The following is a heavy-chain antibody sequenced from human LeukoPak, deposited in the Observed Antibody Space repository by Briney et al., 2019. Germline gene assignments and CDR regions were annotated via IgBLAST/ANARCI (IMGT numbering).Heavy chain of an antibody. Sequence: PGRPLRLSCAASGFTFRTYAMHWVRQAPGEGLEWVAVISYDGSTKYYADSVEGRFTISRDNSKNTLYLQMNGLRTEDTAVYYCARGFREVFEYWGQGTLVTVSS. CDR2: ISYDGSTK. V-gene: IGHV3-30*01. D-gene: IGHD3-10*01. CDR3: ARGFREVFEY. CDR1: GFTFRTYA. J-gene: IGHJ4*02.